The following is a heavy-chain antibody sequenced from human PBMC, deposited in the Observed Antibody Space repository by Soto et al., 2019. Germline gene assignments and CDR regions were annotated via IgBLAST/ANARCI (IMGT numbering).Heavy chain of an antibody. Sequence: EVQLVESGGDLVQPGGSLRLSCAASGFTCNSHTMKWVRQAPGKGLEWLSYISDSSATIYYADTVKGRFTISRDNAKNSLHLQMNSLRVEDTAVYYCARDFGTYCGQGTLVTVSS. CDR1: GFTCNSHT. V-gene: IGHV3-48*01. D-gene: IGHD3-10*01. J-gene: IGHJ4*02. CDR3: ARDFGTY. CDR2: ISDSSATI.